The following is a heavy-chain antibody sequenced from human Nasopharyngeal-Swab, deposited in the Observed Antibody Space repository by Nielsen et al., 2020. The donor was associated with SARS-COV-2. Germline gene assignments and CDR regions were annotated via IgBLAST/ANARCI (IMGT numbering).Heavy chain of an antibody. CDR1: GYSFTSYW. CDR3: ARLGVVPAAIIDY. J-gene: IGHJ4*02. Sequence: GESLKISCKGSGYSFTSYWIGWVRQMPGKGLEWMGIFYPVDSDTRYSPSFQGQVTISADKSISTAYLQWSSLKASDTAMYYCARLGVVPAAIIDYWGQGTLVTVSS. D-gene: IGHD2-2*01. V-gene: IGHV5-51*01. CDR2: FYPVDSDT.